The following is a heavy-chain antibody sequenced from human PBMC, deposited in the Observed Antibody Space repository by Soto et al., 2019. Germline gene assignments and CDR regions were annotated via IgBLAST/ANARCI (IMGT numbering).Heavy chain of an antibody. CDR1: GFTFSSKA. D-gene: IGHD3-22*01. CDR3: AKDLWDSSPGDPMDV. J-gene: IGHJ6*02. CDR2: ISYDGSNK. Sequence: PGGSLRLSCAASGFTFSSKAMHWVRQAPGKGLEWVAIISYDGSNKYYADSVKGRFTISRDNSKNTLYLQMNSLRAEDTAVYYCAKDLWDSSPGDPMDVWGQGTTVTVS. V-gene: IGHV3-30*04.